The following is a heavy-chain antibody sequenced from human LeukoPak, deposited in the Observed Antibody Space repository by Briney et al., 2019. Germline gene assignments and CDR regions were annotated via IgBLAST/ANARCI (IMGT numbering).Heavy chain of an antibody. CDR3: ATHSSSSNIFDN. CDR2: IYHNGAT. D-gene: IGHD6-6*01. CDR1: GGSISSSSSIC. J-gene: IGHJ4*02. V-gene: IGHV4-4*02. Sequence: SETLSLTCAVSGGSISSSSSICWTWVRQPPGEGLEWIGEIYHNGATNYNPSLKSRVTMLLDKSKNQFFLKLNSVTAADTAVYYCATHSSSSNIFDNWGQGTLVTVSS.